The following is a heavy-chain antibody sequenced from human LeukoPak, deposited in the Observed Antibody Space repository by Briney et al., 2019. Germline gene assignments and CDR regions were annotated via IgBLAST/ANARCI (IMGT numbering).Heavy chain of an antibody. CDR3: ARVSIRGLRFLEQGEGRYYFDY. CDR2: IIPIFGTA. Sequence: SVKVSCKASGGTFSSYAISWVRQAPGQGLEWMGGIIPIFGTANYAQKFQGRGTITADESTSPAYMELSSLRSEDTAVYYCARVSIRGLRFLEQGEGRYYFDYWGQGTLVTVSS. CDR1: GGTFSSYA. D-gene: IGHD3-3*01. J-gene: IGHJ4*02. V-gene: IGHV1-69*13.